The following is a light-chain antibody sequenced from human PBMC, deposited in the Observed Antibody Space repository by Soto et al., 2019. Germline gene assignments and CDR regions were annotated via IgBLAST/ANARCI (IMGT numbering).Light chain of an antibody. Sequence: QSVLTQPPSASGTPGQGVTISCSGSSSTFGTNYVYWYQQLPGTAPKLLIHRNHQRPSGVPDRFSGSKSGTSASLAISGLRSDDEGDYYCAAWDDSLSGPVVFGGGTKLTVL. CDR3: AAWDDSLSGPVV. CDR1: SSTFGTNY. CDR2: RNH. J-gene: IGLJ2*01. V-gene: IGLV1-47*01.